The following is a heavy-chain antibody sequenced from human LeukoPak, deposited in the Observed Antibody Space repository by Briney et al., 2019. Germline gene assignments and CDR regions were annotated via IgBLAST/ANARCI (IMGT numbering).Heavy chain of an antibody. CDR2: IYYSGST. Sequence: SETLSLTCTVSGGSISSSSYYWGWIRQPPGKGLERIGSIYYSGSTYYNPSLKSRVTISVDTSKNQFSLKLSSVTAADTAVYYCARQARRWLQFPAADAFDIWGQGTMVTVSS. CDR3: ARQARRWLQFPAADAFDI. J-gene: IGHJ3*02. CDR1: GGSISSSSYY. D-gene: IGHD5-24*01. V-gene: IGHV4-39*01.